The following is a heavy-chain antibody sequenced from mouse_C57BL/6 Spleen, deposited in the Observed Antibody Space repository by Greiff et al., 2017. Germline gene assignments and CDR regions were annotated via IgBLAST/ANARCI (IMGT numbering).Heavy chain of an antibody. CDR3: ARGGPGIHFDY. J-gene: IGHJ2*01. CDR2: IYPGDGDT. CDR1: GYAFSSSW. V-gene: IGHV1-82*01. D-gene: IGHD4-1*01. Sequence: VQLQQSGPELVKPGASVKISCKASGYAFSSSWMNWVKQRPGKGLEWIGRIYPGDGDTNYNGKFKGKATLTADKSSSTAYMQLSSLTSEDSAVYFCARGGPGIHFDYWGQGTTLTVSS.